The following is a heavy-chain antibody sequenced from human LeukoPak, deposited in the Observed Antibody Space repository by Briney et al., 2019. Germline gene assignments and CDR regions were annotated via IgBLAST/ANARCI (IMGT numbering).Heavy chain of an antibody. D-gene: IGHD3-10*01. J-gene: IGHJ4*02. CDR1: GYTFPSYG. CDR2: ISAYYGNT. CDR3: ARDPLRHYYGSVLFDY. Sequence: GASVKVSCKASGYTFPSYGISWVRQAPGQGLEWMGWISAYYGNTNYAQKLQGRVTMTTDTSTSTAYMELRSLRSDDTAVYYCARDPLRHYYGSVLFDYWGQGTLVTVSS. V-gene: IGHV1-18*01.